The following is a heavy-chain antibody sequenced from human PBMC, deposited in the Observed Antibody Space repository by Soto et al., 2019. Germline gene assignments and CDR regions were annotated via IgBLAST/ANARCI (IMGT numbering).Heavy chain of an antibody. Sequence: YDESGSSFPSYYMHWVRQAPGQGLEWMGTINPSGGRTNYAQKLQGRVTMTRDTSTSTVYMELSSLRSEDTAVYYCARDQVDTAFFYCMGVWGQGTTVTVSS. J-gene: IGHJ6*01. V-gene: IGHV1-46*04. CDR3: ARDQVDTAFFYCMGV. D-gene: IGHD5-18*01. CDR2: INPSGGRT. CDR1: GSSFPSYY.